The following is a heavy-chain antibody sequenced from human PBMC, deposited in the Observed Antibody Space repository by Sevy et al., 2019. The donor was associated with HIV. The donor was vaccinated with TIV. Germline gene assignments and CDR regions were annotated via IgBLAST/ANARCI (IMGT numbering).Heavy chain of an antibody. V-gene: IGHV3-53*01. CDR1: GFTVSSNY. Sequence: GGSLRLSCAASGFTVSSNYMSWVRQAAGKGLEWVSTIYSGGTTYYADSVKGRFTISRDSSKNTLYLQMSSLRAEDTAVYYCAKGRGTTSFFDYWGQGTLVTVSS. CDR2: IYSGGTT. J-gene: IGHJ4*02. CDR3: AKGRGTTSFFDY. D-gene: IGHD1-1*01.